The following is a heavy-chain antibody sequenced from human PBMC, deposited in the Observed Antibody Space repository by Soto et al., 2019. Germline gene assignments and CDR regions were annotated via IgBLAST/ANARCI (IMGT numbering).Heavy chain of an antibody. Sequence: GGSLRLSCAASGFTFSNAWMSWVRQAPGKGLEWVGRIKSKTDGGTTDYAAPVKGRLTISRDDSKNTLYLQMNSLKTEDTAVYYCTTEYYDYVWGSYRYDSSGYYFDYWGQGTLVTISS. V-gene: IGHV3-15*01. CDR2: IKSKTDGGTT. CDR3: TTEYYDYVWGSYRYDSSGYYFDY. J-gene: IGHJ4*02. D-gene: IGHD3-16*02. CDR1: GFTFSNAW.